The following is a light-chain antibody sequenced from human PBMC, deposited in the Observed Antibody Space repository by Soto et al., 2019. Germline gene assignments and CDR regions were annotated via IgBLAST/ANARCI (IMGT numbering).Light chain of an antibody. J-gene: IGKJ5*01. Sequence: EIVMTQSPATLSVSPGERATLSCRASQSVSSSLAWYQQKPGQAPRLLIYGASTRVTDVPARFSGSGSGTEFTLTISSLQSEDFAVYYCQQYSNWPPPITFGQGTRLEMK. CDR2: GAS. V-gene: IGKV3-15*01. CDR1: QSVSSS. CDR3: QQYSNWPPPIT.